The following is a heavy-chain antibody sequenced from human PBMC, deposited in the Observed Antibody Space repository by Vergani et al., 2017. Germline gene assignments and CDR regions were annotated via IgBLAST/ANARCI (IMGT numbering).Heavy chain of an antibody. CDR1: GYTFTNYA. V-gene: IGHV1-3*04. CDR3: ATDVDTAMAYYFDY. D-gene: IGHD5-18*01. CDR2: INTGHGNT. Sequence: QVQLVQSGAEVKKPGASVKVSCKASGYTFTNYALHWVRQAPGQRLEWRGWINTGHGNTRYSQKFQDRVTITRDTSAGPAYMELSSLRAEDTAVYYCATDVDTAMAYYFDYWGQGTLVTVSS. J-gene: IGHJ4*02.